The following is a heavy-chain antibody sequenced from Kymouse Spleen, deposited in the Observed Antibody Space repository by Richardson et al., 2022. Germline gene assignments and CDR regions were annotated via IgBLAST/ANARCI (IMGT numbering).Heavy chain of an antibody. J-gene: IGHJ1*01. V-gene: IGHV3-33*01. D-gene: IGHD3-10*01. Sequence: QVQLVESGGGVVQPGRSLRLSCAASGFTFSSYGMHWVRQAPGKGLEWVAVIWYDGSNKYYADSVKGRFTISRDNSKNTLYLQMNSLRAEDTAVYYCARADYYGSGSIQYFQHWGQGTLVTVSS. CDR1: GFTFSSYG. CDR2: IWYDGSNK. CDR3: ARADYYGSGSIQYFQH.